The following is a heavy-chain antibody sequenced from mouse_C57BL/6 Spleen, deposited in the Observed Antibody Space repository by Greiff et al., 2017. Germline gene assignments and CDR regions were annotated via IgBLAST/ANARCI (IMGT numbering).Heavy chain of an antibody. Sequence: VKLQQPGAELVKPGASVKMSCKASGYTFTSYWMHWVKQRPGQGLEWIGMIHPNSGSTNYNEKFKSKATLTVDKSSSTAYMQLSSLTSEDSAVYYCARALPGFDYWGQGTTLTVSS. J-gene: IGHJ2*01. CDR1: GYTFTSYW. CDR2: IHPNSGST. V-gene: IGHV1-64*01. D-gene: IGHD4-1*01. CDR3: ARALPGFDY.